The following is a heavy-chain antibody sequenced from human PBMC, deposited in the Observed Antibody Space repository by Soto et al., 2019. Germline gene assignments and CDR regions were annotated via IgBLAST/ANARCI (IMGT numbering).Heavy chain of an antibody. Sequence: GASVKVSCKASGGTFSSFGISWVRQAPGQGLEWMGGIIPVFGRPNYAQRFRGRLTITADESTNTGYMELVDLTSEDPAVYYCAREGSGYNFWGQGTQVTVSS. J-gene: IGHJ1*01. CDR2: IIPVFGRP. V-gene: IGHV1-69*13. CDR3: AREGSGYNF. CDR1: GGTFSSFG. D-gene: IGHD5-12*01.